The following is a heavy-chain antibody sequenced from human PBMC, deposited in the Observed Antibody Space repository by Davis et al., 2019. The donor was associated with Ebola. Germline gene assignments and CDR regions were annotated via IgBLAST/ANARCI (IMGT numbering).Heavy chain of an antibody. CDR2: INAGNGNT. CDR1: GYIFTSYA. Sequence: AASVKVSCKASGYIFTSYAMHWVRQAPGQRREWMGWINAGNGNTKYSQKFQGRVTITRDTSASTAYMELSSLRSEDTAVYYCARMPDYSNYLWYYYGMDVWGQGTTVTVSS. J-gene: IGHJ6*02. CDR3: ARMPDYSNYLWYYYGMDV. D-gene: IGHD4-11*01. V-gene: IGHV1-3*01.